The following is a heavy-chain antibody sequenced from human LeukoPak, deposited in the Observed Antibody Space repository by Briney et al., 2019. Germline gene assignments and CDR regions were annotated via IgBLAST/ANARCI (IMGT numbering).Heavy chain of an antibody. CDR2: IYHSGST. D-gene: IGHD3-10*01. CDR3: ARGISGSIRDYYYYYMDV. Sequence: PSETLSLTCTVSGGSISSGAYYWSWIRQPPGKGLEWIGYIYHSGSTYYNLSLKSRVTISVVRSKNHFSLKLSSVTAADTAVYYCARGISGSIRDYYYYYMDVWGKGTTVTVSS. J-gene: IGHJ6*03. CDR1: GGSISSGAYY. V-gene: IGHV4-30-2*01.